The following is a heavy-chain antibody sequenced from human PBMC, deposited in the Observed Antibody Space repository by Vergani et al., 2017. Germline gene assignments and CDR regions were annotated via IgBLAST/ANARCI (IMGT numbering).Heavy chain of an antibody. D-gene: IGHD3-10*01. CDR1: GFTFCSSC. CDR3: AKGSWVRGGLPYYYYGMDV. J-gene: IGHJ6*02. Sequence: QVQLVESGGGVVQPGGSLRLSCAASGFTFCSSCMHWVRQAPGKGLEWVAFIRYDGSNKYYADSVKGRFTISRDNSKNTLYLQMNSRRAEDTAVYYCAKGSWVRGGLPYYYYGMDVWGQGTTVTVSS. CDR2: IRYDGSNK. V-gene: IGHV3-30*02.